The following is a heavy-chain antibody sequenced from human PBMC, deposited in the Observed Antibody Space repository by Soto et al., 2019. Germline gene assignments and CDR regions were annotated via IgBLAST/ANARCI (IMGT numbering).Heavy chain of an antibody. Sequence: GGSLRLSCAASGFTFSSYAMNWVRQAPGKGLEWVSSITFNGGSTYYADSVKGHFTTSRDNSKDALFLQMNSLRAEDTAVYYCAKGLTIGWYGPMDVWGQGTTVTVS. V-gene: IGHV3-23*01. J-gene: IGHJ6*02. D-gene: IGHD6-19*01. CDR1: GFTFSSYA. CDR3: AKGLTIGWYGPMDV. CDR2: ITFNGGST.